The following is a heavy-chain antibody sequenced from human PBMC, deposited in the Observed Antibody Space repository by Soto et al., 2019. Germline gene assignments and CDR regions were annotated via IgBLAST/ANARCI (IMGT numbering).Heavy chain of an antibody. J-gene: IGHJ3*02. CDR3: VKDYYDTSGYPNTYDM. Sequence: GVSLTLSCAASGFTLSRHTMNWVRQATGKGLELVSFIGSRTSDIYYADSVKGRFTISRDNAKNSQYLDLTRLRAEDTAVYFCVKDYYDTSGYPNTYDMWGQGIMVTVSS. CDR2: IGSRTSDI. CDR1: GFTLSRHT. D-gene: IGHD3-22*01. V-gene: IGHV3-21*01.